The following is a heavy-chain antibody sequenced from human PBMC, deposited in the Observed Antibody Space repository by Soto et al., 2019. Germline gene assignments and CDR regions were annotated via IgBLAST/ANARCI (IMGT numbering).Heavy chain of an antibody. Sequence: QVQLVQSGTEVKKPGSSVRVSCKVSGGSFSDYAITWVRQAPGQGLEWMGGIIPKFPTGEYAKKFQGTVKITAYKSTSTVYLEVSSRRHEDTAVYYCARDGVRGGWYYFDLWGQGTQVSVSS. J-gene: IGHJ4*02. CDR2: IIPKFPTG. V-gene: IGHV1-69*06. D-gene: IGHD6-19*01. CDR1: GGSFSDYA. CDR3: ARDGVRGGWYYFDL.